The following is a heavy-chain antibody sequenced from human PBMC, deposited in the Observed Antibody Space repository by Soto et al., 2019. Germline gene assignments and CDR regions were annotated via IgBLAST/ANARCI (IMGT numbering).Heavy chain of an antibody. J-gene: IGHJ5*02. CDR3: ARYNAPSLAGNWFDP. Sequence: PGESLKISCKGSGYRFSDYWIGWVRQMPGKGLEWMGIISPADSQTRYSPSFQGQVTISVDKSISTASLQWDSLQASDTAIYYCARYNAPSLAGNWFDPWGQGTLVTVSS. CDR1: GYRFSDYW. CDR2: ISPADSQT. V-gene: IGHV5-51*01. D-gene: IGHD1-20*01.